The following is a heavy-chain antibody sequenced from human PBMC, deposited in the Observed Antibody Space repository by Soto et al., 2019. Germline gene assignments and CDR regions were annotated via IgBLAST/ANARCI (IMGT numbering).Heavy chain of an antibody. Sequence: AAVKVSCKASVYTFTNYGMIWVRQAPGQGLEWMGWISAYNDNPNYAQKLQGRVTMTTDTSTSTAYMELRSLRSDDTAVYYCAGSSGSGYYALSYWGQGTLVTVS. J-gene: IGHJ4*02. D-gene: IGHD3-22*01. CDR2: ISAYNDNP. CDR1: VYTFTNYG. CDR3: AGSSGSGYYALSY. V-gene: IGHV1-18*01.